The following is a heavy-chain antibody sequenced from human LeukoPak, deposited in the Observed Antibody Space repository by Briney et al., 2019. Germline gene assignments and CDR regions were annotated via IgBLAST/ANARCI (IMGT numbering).Heavy chain of an antibody. CDR2: IRSKANSYAT. J-gene: IGHJ4*02. CDR1: GFTFSGSA. V-gene: IGHV3-73*01. CDR3: TRSSSAPAYFDY. Sequence: PGGSLRLSCAASGFTFSGSAMHWVRQASGKGLEWVGRIRSKANSYATAYAASVKGRFTISRDDSKDTAYLQMNSLKTKDTAVYYCTRSSSAPAYFDYWGQGTLVTVSS.